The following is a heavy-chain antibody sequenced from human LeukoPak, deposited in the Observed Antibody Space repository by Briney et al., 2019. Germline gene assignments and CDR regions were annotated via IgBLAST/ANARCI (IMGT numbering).Heavy chain of an antibody. CDR1: GGSSSSNTYY. CDR2: ISYSEST. CDR3: ARHVGPDTRITMLRGVSFPRYNNWFDP. J-gene: IGHJ5*02. Sequence: PSETLSLTCTVAGGSSSSNTYYWGWIRQPPGKGLEWIGSISYSESTYYNPSLKSRVTISVDTSKNQFSLELLSVAAADTAVYYCARHVGPDTRITMLRGVSFPRYNNWFDPWGQGTLVTVSS. V-gene: IGHV4-39*01. D-gene: IGHD3-10*01.